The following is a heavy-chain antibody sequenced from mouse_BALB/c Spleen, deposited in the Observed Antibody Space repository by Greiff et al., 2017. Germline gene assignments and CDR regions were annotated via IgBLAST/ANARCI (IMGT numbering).Heavy chain of an antibody. Sequence: EVNVVESGGGLVQPGGSRKLSCAASGFTFSSFGMHWVRQAPEKGLEWVAYISSGSSTIYYADTVKGRFTISRDNPKNTLFLQMTSLRSEDTAMYYCARGGNYGGNAMDYWGQGTSVTVSS. CDR2: ISSGSSTI. CDR3: ARGGNYGGNAMDY. CDR1: GFTFSSFG. V-gene: IGHV5-17*02. D-gene: IGHD2-1*01. J-gene: IGHJ4*01.